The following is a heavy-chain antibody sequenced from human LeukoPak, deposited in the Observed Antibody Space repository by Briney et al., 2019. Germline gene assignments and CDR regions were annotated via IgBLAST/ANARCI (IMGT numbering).Heavy chain of an antibody. Sequence: ASVKVSCKASGYTFTSYSVNWVRQAPGQGLEWMGWINTNTGNLTYAQGFTGRFVFSLDTSVSTAYLQISSLKAEDTAVYYCARDQSSSWSHYYYMDVWGKGTTVTVSS. J-gene: IGHJ6*03. CDR2: INTNTGNL. V-gene: IGHV7-4-1*02. D-gene: IGHD6-13*01. CDR1: GYTFTSYS. CDR3: ARDQSSSWSHYYYMDV.